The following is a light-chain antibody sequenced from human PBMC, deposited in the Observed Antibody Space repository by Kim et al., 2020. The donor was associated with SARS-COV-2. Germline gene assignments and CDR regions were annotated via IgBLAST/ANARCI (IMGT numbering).Light chain of an antibody. V-gene: IGLV3-19*01. Sequence: LEQTIRITSRGNSLRGYYARWSRQQPGQATVLIIYSKDNRPSGIPDRFSGSSSGNAASLTITGAQAEDEADYYCNSRYSSGNPHYVFGAGTKVTVL. CDR2: SKD. J-gene: IGLJ1*01. CDR3: NSRYSSGNPHYV. CDR1: SLRGYY.